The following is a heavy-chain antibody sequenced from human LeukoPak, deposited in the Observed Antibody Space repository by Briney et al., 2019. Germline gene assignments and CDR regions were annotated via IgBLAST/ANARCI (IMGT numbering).Heavy chain of an antibody. V-gene: IGHV3-11*03. J-gene: IGHJ4*02. Sequence: GGSLRLSCAASGFKFSDYYLSWIRQAPGKGLEWVSYISGNGVHTAYADSVKGRFAISRDNAKDSQYLQMNSLRAEDTAVYYCATKKDDYFDYWGQGTLVTVSS. CDR3: ATKKDDYFDY. CDR2: ISGNGVHT. CDR1: GFKFSDYY.